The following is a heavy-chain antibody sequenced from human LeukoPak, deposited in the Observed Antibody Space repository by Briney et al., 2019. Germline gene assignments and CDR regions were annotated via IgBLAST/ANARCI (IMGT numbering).Heavy chain of an antibody. CDR1: GGTFSSYA. CDR2: IIPILGIA. D-gene: IGHD3-10*01. V-gene: IGHV1-69*04. Sequence: SVKVSCKASGGTFSSYAISWVRQAPGQGLEWMGRIIPILGIANYAQKFQGRVTIIADKSTSTAYMELSSLRSEDTAVYYCARGLDYYGSGSYVDGMDVWGQGTMVTVSS. CDR3: ARGLDYYGSGSYVDGMDV. J-gene: IGHJ6*02.